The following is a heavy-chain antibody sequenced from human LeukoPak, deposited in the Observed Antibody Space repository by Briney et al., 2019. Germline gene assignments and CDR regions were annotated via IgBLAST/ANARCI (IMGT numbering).Heavy chain of an antibody. V-gene: IGHV4-59*08. D-gene: IGHD3-10*01. CDR1: GGSISNYF. Sequence: SETLSLTCTVSGGSISNYFWSWIRQSPGKGLEWMGHISYSGSTDYNPSLKSRVSISVDTSKNQFSLNLYSVTAADTAVYYCARHYYGSGINWFDPWGQGTLVTVSS. J-gene: IGHJ5*02. CDR3: ARHYYGSGINWFDP. CDR2: ISYSGST.